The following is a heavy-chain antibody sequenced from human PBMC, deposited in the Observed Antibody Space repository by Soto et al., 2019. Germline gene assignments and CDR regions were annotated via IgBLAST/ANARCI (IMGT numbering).Heavy chain of an antibody. CDR1: GGSISSGGYY. J-gene: IGHJ4*02. CDR2: IYYSGST. V-gene: IGHV4-31*03. Sequence: QVQLQESGPGLVKPSQTLSHTCTVSGGSISSGGYYWSWIRQHPGKGLEWIGYIYYSGSTYYNPSLKSRVTIAVDTSKNQFSLMLSSVTAADTAVYYCARALGYCSGGSCYTLYYFDSWGQGTLVTVSS. D-gene: IGHD2-15*01. CDR3: ARALGYCSGGSCYTLYYFDS.